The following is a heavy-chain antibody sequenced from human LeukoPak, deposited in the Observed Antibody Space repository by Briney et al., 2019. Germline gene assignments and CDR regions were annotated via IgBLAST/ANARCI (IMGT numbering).Heavy chain of an antibody. Sequence: PGGSLRLSCAASGFTFSSYSMNWVRQAPGKGLEWVSYISSSSSTIYYADSVKGRFTISRDNAKNSLYLQMNSLRAEDTAVYYCAREDWDSSGYDAFDIWGQGTMVTVSS. CDR3: AREDWDSSGYDAFDI. V-gene: IGHV3-48*04. J-gene: IGHJ3*02. D-gene: IGHD3-22*01. CDR1: GFTFSSYS. CDR2: ISSSSSTI.